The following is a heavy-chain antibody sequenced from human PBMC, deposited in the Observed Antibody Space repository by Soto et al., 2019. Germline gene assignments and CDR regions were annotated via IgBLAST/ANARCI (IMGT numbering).Heavy chain of an antibody. D-gene: IGHD3-22*01. V-gene: IGHV4-59*01. J-gene: IGHJ3*02. CDR1: GGSISSYY. CDR3: ARVYYDSSGYYYASASGAFDI. Sequence: SETLSLTCTVSGGSISSYYWSWIRQPPGKGLEWIGYIYYSGSTNYNPSLKSRVTISVDTSKNQFSLKLSSVTAADTAVYYCARVYYDSSGYYYASASGAFDIWGQGTMVTVSS. CDR2: IYYSGST.